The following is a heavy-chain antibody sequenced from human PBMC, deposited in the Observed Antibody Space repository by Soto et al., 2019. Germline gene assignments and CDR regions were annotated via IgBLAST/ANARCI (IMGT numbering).Heavy chain of an antibody. J-gene: IGHJ4*02. CDR2: ISWNSGSI. CDR1: GFTFNDYA. D-gene: IGHD3-10*01. Sequence: EVQLVESGGGLVQPGRSLRLSCVASGFTFNDYAIHWVRQAPGKGLEWVSGISWNSGSITYADSVQGRFTISRDNAKKALYLRMNGLRPEDTALYFCVKGSGGGVGLFDYWGQGTLVTVSS. V-gene: IGHV3-9*01. CDR3: VKGSGGGVGLFDY.